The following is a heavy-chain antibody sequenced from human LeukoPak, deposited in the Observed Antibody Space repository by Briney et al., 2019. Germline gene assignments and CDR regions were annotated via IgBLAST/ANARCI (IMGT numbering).Heavy chain of an antibody. CDR3: ARVGGSGSYSYYYYMDV. J-gene: IGHJ6*03. CDR1: GGSIGSYY. CDR2: IYYSGST. D-gene: IGHD3-10*01. V-gene: IGHV4-59*01. Sequence: SETLSLTCTVSGGSIGSYYWSWIRQPPGKGLEWIGYIYYSGSTNYNPSLKSRVTISVDTSKNQFSLKLSSVTAADTAVYYCARVGGSGSYSYYYYMDVWGKGTTVTISS.